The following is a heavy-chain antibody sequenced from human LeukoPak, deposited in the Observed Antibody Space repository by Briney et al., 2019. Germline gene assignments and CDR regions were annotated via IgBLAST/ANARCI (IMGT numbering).Heavy chain of an antibody. J-gene: IGHJ4*02. CDR3: AEDIGYSYGYGLDY. CDR2: ISWNSGGI. CDR1: GFTFDDYA. V-gene: IGHV3-9*03. D-gene: IGHD5-18*01. Sequence: GRSLRLSCAASGFTFDDYAMHWVRQAPGKGLEWVSGISWNSGGIGYADSVKGRFTISRDNAKNSLYLQMNSLRAEDMALYFCAEDIGYSYGYGLDYWGQGTLVTVSS.